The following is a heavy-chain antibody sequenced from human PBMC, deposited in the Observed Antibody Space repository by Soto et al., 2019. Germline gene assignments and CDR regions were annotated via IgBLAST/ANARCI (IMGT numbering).Heavy chain of an antibody. V-gene: IGHV3-23*01. J-gene: IGHJ3*02. D-gene: IGHD3-10*01. CDR1: GFTFSSYA. CDR2: ISGSGGST. Sequence: EVQLLESGGGLVQPGGSLRLSCAASGFTFSSYAMSWVRQAPGKGLEWVSAISGSGGSTYYADSVKGRFTNSRDNSKNTLYLQMNSLRAEDTAVYYCAKDYYGSGSYYYDAFDIWGQGTMVTVSS. CDR3: AKDYYGSGSYYYDAFDI.